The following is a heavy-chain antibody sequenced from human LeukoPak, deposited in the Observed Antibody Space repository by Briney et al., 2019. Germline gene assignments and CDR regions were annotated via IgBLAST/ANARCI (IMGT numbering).Heavy chain of an antibody. CDR2: ISAYNGNT. D-gene: IGHD2-15*01. CDR3: ARGYCSGGSCWDFDY. Sequence: ASVKVSCKASGYTFTSYGISWVRQAPGQGLEWMGWISAYNGNTNYAQKLQGRVTMTTDTSTSTAYMELRSLRSDDTAVYYCARGYCSGGSCWDFDYWGQGTLVTVSS. V-gene: IGHV1-18*01. J-gene: IGHJ4*02. CDR1: GYTFTSYG.